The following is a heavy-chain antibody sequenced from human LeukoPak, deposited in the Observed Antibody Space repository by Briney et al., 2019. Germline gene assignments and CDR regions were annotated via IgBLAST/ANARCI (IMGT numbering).Heavy chain of an antibody. Sequence: GGSLRLSCVASGFTFSNFSMDWVRQAPGKGLEWVALIRYDGSNKNYADSVKGRFTISGDNSKNTLYLQMNSLRPEDTAVYSCAKTSIVGATVDAFDIWGQGTMVTVSS. V-gene: IGHV3-30*02. D-gene: IGHD1-26*01. J-gene: IGHJ3*02. CDR3: AKTSIVGATVDAFDI. CDR1: GFTFSNFS. CDR2: IRYDGSNK.